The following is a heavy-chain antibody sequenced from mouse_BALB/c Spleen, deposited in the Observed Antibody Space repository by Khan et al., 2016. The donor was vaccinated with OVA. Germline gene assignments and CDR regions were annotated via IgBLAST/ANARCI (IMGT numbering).Heavy chain of an antibody. D-gene: IGHD4-1*01. J-gene: IGHJ3*01. Sequence: VRLQQSGPELVEPGASVKMSCKASGYTFTNYVMHWVKQKPGQGLEWIGYINPYNAGTRYNEKFKGKATLTSDISSTTAYMELSSLTSEDSAVYCCAREASSWDCSFPYWGRGTMVTVSA. V-gene: IGHV1S136*01. CDR2: INPYNAGT. CDR1: GYTFTNYV. CDR3: AREASSWDCSFPY.